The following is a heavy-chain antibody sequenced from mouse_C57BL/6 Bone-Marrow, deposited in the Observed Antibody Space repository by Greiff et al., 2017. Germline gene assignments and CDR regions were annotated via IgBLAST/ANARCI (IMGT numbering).Heavy chain of an antibody. V-gene: IGHV1-72*01. D-gene: IGHD1-1*01. Sequence: QSCKASGYTFTSYWMHWVKQRPGRGLEWIGRIDPNSGGTKYNEKFKSTATLTVDKPSSTAYMQLSSLTSEDSAVYYCARGYSGSSYWYFDVWGTGTTVTVSS. CDR1: GYTFTSYW. J-gene: IGHJ1*03. CDR2: IDPNSGGT. CDR3: ARGYSGSSYWYFDV.